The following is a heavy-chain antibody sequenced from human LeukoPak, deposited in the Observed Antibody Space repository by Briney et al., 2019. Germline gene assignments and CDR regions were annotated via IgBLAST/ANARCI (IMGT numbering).Heavy chain of an antibody. J-gene: IGHJ4*02. V-gene: IGHV5-51*01. D-gene: IGHD6-13*01. CDR1: GYSFTNYW. Sequence: GESLKISCKGSGYSFTNYWIGWVRQMPGKGLEWMGIIYPGDSDTRYSPSFQGQVTISAVKSISTAYLQWSSLKASDTAMYYCARLRGQKLEWWYFDYWGQGTLVTVSS. CDR3: ARLRGQKLEWWYFDY. CDR2: IYPGDSDT.